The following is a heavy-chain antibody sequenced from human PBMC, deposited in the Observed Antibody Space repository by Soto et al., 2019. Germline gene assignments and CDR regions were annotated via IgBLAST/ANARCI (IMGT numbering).Heavy chain of an antibody. Sequence: SETLSLTCTVSGGSISSYYWSWIRQPPGKGLEWIGYIYYSGSTNYNPSLKSRVTISVDTSKNQFSLKLSSVTAADTAVYYCARGVVVPAAMSFGFDYWGQGTLVTVSS. D-gene: IGHD2-2*01. CDR3: ARGVVVPAAMSFGFDY. CDR1: GGSISSYY. CDR2: IYYSGST. V-gene: IGHV4-59*01. J-gene: IGHJ4*02.